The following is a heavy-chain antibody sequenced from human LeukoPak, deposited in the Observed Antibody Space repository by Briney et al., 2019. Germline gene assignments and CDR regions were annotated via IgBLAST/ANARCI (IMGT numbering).Heavy chain of an antibody. D-gene: IGHD6-13*01. CDR2: ITGNSVTR. V-gene: IGHV3-48*01. Sequence: GESLRLSCAASGFTFSDYSMNWVRQAPGKGLEWVSYITGNSVTRFYADSVKGRFTISRDNAKNSLSPQMNSLRAEDTAVYYCASGGIAAAGTWWFDPWGQGTLVTVSS. CDR3: ASGGIAAAGTWWFDP. CDR1: GFTFSDYS. J-gene: IGHJ5*02.